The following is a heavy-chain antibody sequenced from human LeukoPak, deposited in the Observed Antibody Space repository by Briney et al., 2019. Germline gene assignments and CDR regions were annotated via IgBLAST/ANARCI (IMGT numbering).Heavy chain of an antibody. J-gene: IGHJ4*02. Sequence: GGSLRLSCAASGFTFSSYAMHWFRQAPGKGLEWVAVISYDGSNKYYADSVKGRFTISRDNSKNTLYLQMNSLRAEDTAVYYCTRRSSAAGRQYFDYWGQGTLVTVSS. CDR2: ISYDGSNK. V-gene: IGHV3-30*04. CDR1: GFTFSSYA. D-gene: IGHD6-13*01. CDR3: TRRSSAAGRQYFDY.